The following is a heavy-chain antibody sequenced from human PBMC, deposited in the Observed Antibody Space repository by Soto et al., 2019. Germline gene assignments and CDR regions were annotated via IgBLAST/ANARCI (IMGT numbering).Heavy chain of an antibody. Sequence: EVQLVESGGGLVQPGRSLRLSCAASGFTFDDYAMHWVRQAPGKGLEWVSGISWNSGSIGYADSVKGRFTISRDNAKNSLYLQMNSLGAEATALYYCAKGLAARSYYYYGMDVWGQGTTVTVSS. D-gene: IGHD6-6*01. CDR3: AKGLAARSYYYYGMDV. CDR1: GFTFDDYA. J-gene: IGHJ6*02. V-gene: IGHV3-9*01. CDR2: ISWNSGSI.